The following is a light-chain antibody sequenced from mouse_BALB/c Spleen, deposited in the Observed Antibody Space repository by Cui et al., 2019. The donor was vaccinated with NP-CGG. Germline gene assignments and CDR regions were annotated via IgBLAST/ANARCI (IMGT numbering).Light chain of an antibody. CDR3: VLWYSNHWV. Sequence: QPVVTKESASTTSPGETVTLTCRSSTGAVTTSNYANWVQEKPDHLFTGLIGGTNNRAPGVPARFSGSLIGDKAALTITGAQTEDEAIYFCVLWYSNHWVFGGGTKLTVL. J-gene: IGLJ1*01. CDR1: TGAVTTSNY. V-gene: IGLV1*01. CDR2: GTN.